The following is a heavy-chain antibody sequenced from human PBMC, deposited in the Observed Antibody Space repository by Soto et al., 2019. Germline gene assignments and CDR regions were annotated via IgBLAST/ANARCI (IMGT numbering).Heavy chain of an antibody. J-gene: IGHJ5*02. Sequence: QVQLQQWGAGLLKPSETLSLTCAVYGGSFSGYYWSWIRQPPGKGLEWIGEINHSGSTNYNPSLKSRVTISVETSKNQFSLKLSSVTAADTAVYYCARDRIAAAGRNWFDPWGQGTLVTVSS. D-gene: IGHD6-13*01. CDR2: INHSGST. CDR3: ARDRIAAAGRNWFDP. CDR1: GGSFSGYY. V-gene: IGHV4-34*01.